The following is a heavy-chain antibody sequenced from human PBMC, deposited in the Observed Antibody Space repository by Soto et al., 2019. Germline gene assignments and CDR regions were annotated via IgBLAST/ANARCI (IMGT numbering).Heavy chain of an antibody. D-gene: IGHD3-22*01. CDR1: GVSISSYY. Sequence: QVQLQESGPGLVKPSETLSLTCTVSGVSISSYYWSWIRQPPGKGLEWIGYIYYSGSTNYNPSLKSRVTISVDTSKHPFSLKLSSVTAADTAVYYCARSRGGYFDYWGQGTLVTVSS. CDR2: IYYSGST. CDR3: ARSRGGYFDY. J-gene: IGHJ4*02. V-gene: IGHV4-59*01.